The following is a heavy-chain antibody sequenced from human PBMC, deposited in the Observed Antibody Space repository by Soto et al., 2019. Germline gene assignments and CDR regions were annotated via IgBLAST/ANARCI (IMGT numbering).Heavy chain of an antibody. V-gene: IGHV1-69*13. CDR1: GGTFSSYA. J-gene: IGHJ6*02. Sequence: SVKVSCKASGGTFSSYAISWVRQAPGQGLEWMGGIIPIFGTANYAQKFQGRVTITADESTSTAYMELSSLRPEDTAVYYCARTSTGYKCYYYYAMDVWGQGTTVTVSS. D-gene: IGHD6-25*01. CDR2: IIPIFGTA. CDR3: ARTSTGYKCYYYYAMDV.